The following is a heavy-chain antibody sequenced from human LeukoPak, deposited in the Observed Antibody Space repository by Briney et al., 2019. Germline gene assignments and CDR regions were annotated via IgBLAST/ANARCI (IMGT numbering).Heavy chain of an antibody. Sequence: PSETLSLTCTVSGGSISSYYWSWIRQPPGKGLEWIGYIDYSGSTNYNPSLKSRVTISVDTSKNQFSLKLSSVTAADTAVYYCARGLYQEMATIFDYWGQGTLVTVSS. D-gene: IGHD5-24*01. CDR3: ARGLYQEMATIFDY. J-gene: IGHJ4*02. CDR2: IDYSGST. V-gene: IGHV4-59*01. CDR1: GGSISSYY.